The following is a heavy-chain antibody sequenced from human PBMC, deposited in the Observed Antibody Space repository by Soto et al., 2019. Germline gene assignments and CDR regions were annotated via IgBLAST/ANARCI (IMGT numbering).Heavy chain of an antibody. V-gene: IGHV3-33*01. CDR3: ARWNDYIAIDC. D-gene: IGHD4-4*01. Sequence: QVQLVQSGGGVVQPGRSLRLSCVASGFTFRSHGMHWVRQVPGKGLEWVGVIWYDGSNKYYADSVKGRFTISRDNSKNMLDLQMNSLRADDTAVYYCARWNDYIAIDCWGQGTLVTVSS. CDR2: IWYDGSNK. J-gene: IGHJ4*02. CDR1: GFTFRSHG.